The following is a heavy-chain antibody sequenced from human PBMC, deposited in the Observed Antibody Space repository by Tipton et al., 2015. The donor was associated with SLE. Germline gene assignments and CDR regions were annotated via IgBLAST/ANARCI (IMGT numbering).Heavy chain of an antibody. CDR3: ARVALSYYMDV. CDR2: ISYDGSNK. Sequence: SLRLSCAASGFTFSSYGLHWVRQAPGKGLEWVALISYDGSNKDYADSVKGRFTISRDKSKNTLYLQMNSLSPEDTAVYYCARVALSYYMDVWGKGTTVSVSS. CDR1: GFTFSSYG. V-gene: IGHV3-30*04. D-gene: IGHD2/OR15-2a*01. J-gene: IGHJ6*03.